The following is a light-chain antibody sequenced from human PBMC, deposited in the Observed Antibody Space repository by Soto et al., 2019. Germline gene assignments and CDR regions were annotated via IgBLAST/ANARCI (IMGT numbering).Light chain of an antibody. CDR1: SSNIGNNI. CDR2: GND. CDR3: ATWDASLSEVV. Sequence: QSVLTQPPSVSAAPGQKVTISCSGSSSNIGNNIVSWYQQQLPGTAPKLLIYGNDRRPSEITDRFSASKSGTSATLGITGLQTGDEADYYCATWDASLSEVVFGGGTKVTVL. J-gene: IGLJ3*02. V-gene: IGLV1-51*01.